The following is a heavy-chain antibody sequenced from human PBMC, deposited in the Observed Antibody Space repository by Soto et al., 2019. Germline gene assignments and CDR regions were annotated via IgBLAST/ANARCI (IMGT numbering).Heavy chain of an antibody. D-gene: IGHD3-16*01. CDR1: GFIFSSYA. Sequence: GGSLRLSCAASGFIFSSYAMNWVRQAPGNGLEWVALISYDGSKKYYADSVKGRFTISRDNSRDTQYLQMNSLRAEDTAVYYCAREDHGGLLPGYYYFGMDVWGQGSTVTVSS. V-gene: IGHV3-30-3*01. CDR3: AREDHGGLLPGYYYFGMDV. J-gene: IGHJ6*02. CDR2: ISYDGSKK.